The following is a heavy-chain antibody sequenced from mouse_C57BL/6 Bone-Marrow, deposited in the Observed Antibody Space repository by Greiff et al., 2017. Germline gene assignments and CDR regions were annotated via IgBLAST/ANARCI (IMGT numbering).Heavy chain of an antibody. CDR2: INPSNGGT. J-gene: IGHJ2*01. CDR1: GYTFTSYW. D-gene: IGHD1-1*01. V-gene: IGHV1-53*01. Sequence: VQLQQPGTELVKPGASVKLSCKASGYTFTSYWMHWVKQRPGQGLEWIGNINPSNGGTNYNEKFKSKATLTVDKSSSTAYMQLSSLTSEDSAVYYCARERVYYYGSSPYFDYWGQGTTLTVSS. CDR3: ARERVYYYGSSPYFDY.